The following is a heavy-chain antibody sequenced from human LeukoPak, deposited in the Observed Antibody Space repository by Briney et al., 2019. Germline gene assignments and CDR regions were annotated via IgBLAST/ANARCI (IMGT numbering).Heavy chain of an antibody. CDR3: ARAKWQQLYYFDY. CDR1: GFSFSSSS. Sequence: GGSLRLSCAASGFSFSSSSMSWVRQAPGKGLEWVSHISSTSSTRYYADSVKGRFTISRDNAKNSLYLQMNSLRDEDTAVYYCARAKWQQLYYFDYWGQGTLVTVSS. J-gene: IGHJ4*02. CDR2: ISSTSSTR. D-gene: IGHD5-24*01. V-gene: IGHV3-48*02.